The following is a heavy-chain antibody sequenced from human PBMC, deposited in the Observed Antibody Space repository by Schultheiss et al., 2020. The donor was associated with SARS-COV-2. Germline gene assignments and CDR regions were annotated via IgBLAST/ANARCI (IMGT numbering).Heavy chain of an antibody. CDR2: ISWNSGSI. D-gene: IGHD1-26*01. V-gene: IGHV3-9*01. J-gene: IGHJ6*02. CDR3: AKDISTLELPSTGYGMDV. CDR1: GFTFSSYS. Sequence: SLKISCAASGFTFSSYSMNWVRQAPGKGLEWVSGISWNSGSIGYADSVKGRFTISRDNAKNSLYLQMNSLRAEDTALYYCAKDISTLELPSTGYGMDVWGQGTTVTVSS.